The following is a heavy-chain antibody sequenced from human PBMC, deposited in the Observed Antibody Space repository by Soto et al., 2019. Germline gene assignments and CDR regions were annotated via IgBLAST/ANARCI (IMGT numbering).Heavy chain of an antibody. CDR1: GYSRFSYYS. CDR3: ASVRGHSYGYVDY. Sequence: EVQLVESGGGLVQPGGSLRLSCAASGYSRFSYYSMNWVRQAPGKGLEWVSFISGSGYPIYYADSVRGRFTISRDNAKNSLSLQMNSLRVEDTAVYYCASVRGHSYGYVDYWGQGTLVTVSS. V-gene: IGHV3-48*01. D-gene: IGHD5-18*01. CDR2: ISGSGYPI. J-gene: IGHJ4*02.